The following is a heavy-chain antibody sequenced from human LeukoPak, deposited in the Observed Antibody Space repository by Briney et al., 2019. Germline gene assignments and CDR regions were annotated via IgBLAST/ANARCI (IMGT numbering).Heavy chain of an antibody. CDR1: GYTFTSYY. CDR2: INPSSGST. J-gene: IGHJ5*02. D-gene: IGHD6-19*01. CDR3: AAFGRNIAVAGT. V-gene: IGHV1-46*01. Sequence: ASVKVSCKASGYTFTSYYMHWVRQAPGQGLEWMGIINPSSGSTSYAQKFQGRVTMTRDTSTSTVYMELSSLRSEDTAVYYCAAFGRNIAVAGTWGQGTLVTVSS.